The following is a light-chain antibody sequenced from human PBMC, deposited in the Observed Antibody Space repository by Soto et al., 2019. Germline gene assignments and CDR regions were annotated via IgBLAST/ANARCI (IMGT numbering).Light chain of an antibody. CDR1: QSVLYSSNNKNS. CDR3: QQYYINPQT. Sequence: DIVMTQSPDSLAVSLGERATINCKSSQSVLYSSNNKNSVAWYQQKPGQPPQLLIYWASTRESGVPDRFSGSESGTDFTLTISSLQAEDVAVYYCQQYYINPQTFGQGTKVDIK. J-gene: IGKJ1*01. CDR2: WAS. V-gene: IGKV4-1*01.